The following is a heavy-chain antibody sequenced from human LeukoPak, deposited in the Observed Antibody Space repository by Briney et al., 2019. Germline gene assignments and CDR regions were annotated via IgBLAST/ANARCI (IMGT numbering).Heavy chain of an antibody. CDR3: ARYGSYKFDY. Sequence: GGSLRLSCAASGFTFSNSWMHWVRQTPGKGLVWVSCLRSDGTTTYAESVKGRFTISRDSAKNTLYLQMNSLRAEDTAVYYCARYGSYKFDYWGQGTLVTVSP. D-gene: IGHD1-26*01. V-gene: IGHV3-74*01. CDR1: GFTFSNSW. J-gene: IGHJ4*02. CDR2: LRSDGTT.